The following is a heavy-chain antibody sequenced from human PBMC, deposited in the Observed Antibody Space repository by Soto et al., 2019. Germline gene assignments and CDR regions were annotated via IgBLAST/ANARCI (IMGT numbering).Heavy chain of an antibody. D-gene: IGHD3-16*01. CDR1: GFTFSSYA. CDR3: AREGGYGCNSGGYFQH. Sequence: QVQLVESGGGVVQPGRSLRLSCAASGFTFSSYAMHWVRQAPGKGLEWVAVISYDGSNKYYADSVKGRFTISRDNSKNTLYLQMNSLRAEDTAVYYCAREGGYGCNSGGYFQHWGQGTLVTVSS. J-gene: IGHJ1*01. CDR2: ISYDGSNK. V-gene: IGHV3-30-3*01.